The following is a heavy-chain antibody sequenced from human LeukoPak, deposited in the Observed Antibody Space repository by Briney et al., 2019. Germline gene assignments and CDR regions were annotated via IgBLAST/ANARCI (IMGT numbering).Heavy chain of an antibody. V-gene: IGHV3-74*01. CDR1: GFTFSSYW. CDR2: IKSDESST. CDR3: ARDAAAYCSGGSCYPRY. Sequence: AGGSLRLSCAASGFTFSSYWMHWVRHAPGKGLVWVSRIKSDESSTTYADSVKGRFTTSRDNAKNTLYLQMNSLRAEDTAVYYCARDAAAYCSGGSCYPRYWGQGTLVTVSS. D-gene: IGHD2-15*01. J-gene: IGHJ4*02.